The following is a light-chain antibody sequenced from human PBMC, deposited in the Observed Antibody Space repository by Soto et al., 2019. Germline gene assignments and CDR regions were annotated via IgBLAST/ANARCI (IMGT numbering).Light chain of an antibody. CDR1: SSNIRSKT. CDR2: STM. V-gene: IGLV1-44*01. J-gene: IGLJ1*01. Sequence: SVLTQPPSAYGNHGQRATISCSGSSSNIRSKTVVWYQQLPGKAPKLLIYSTMQRPSAVPRGFSGSKSCTSASLVNSGLQSEYESDYFCAALDDRLNGYVFGTGTKVTV. CDR3: AALDDRLNGYV.